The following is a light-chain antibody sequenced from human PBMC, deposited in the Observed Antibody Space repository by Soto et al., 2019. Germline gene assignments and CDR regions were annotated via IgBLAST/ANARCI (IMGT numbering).Light chain of an antibody. J-gene: IGKJ1*01. CDR3: QQTYSTPWT. V-gene: IGKV1-39*01. CDR1: QTIGSW. CDR2: AAS. Sequence: DIHMTQSPSTLSASLGDRVTITCRASQTIGSWLAWYQQKPGKAPKLLIYAASSLQSGVPLRISGSGSGTDFTLTISSLQPEDFATYFCQQTYSTPWTFGQGTKVDI.